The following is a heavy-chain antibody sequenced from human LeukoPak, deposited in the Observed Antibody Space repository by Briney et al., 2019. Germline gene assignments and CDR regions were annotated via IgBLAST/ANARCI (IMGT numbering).Heavy chain of an antibody. J-gene: IGHJ4*02. D-gene: IGHD3-10*01. Sequence: GGSLRLSCAASGFIFSSYSMNWVRQAPGKGLEWVSYISSSSSTIYYADSVKGRFTISRDNAKNSLYLQMNSLRAEDTAVYYCARVYGSGSYAAFDYWGQGTLVTVSS. V-gene: IGHV3-48*01. CDR2: ISSSSSTI. CDR3: ARVYGSGSYAAFDY. CDR1: GFIFSSYS.